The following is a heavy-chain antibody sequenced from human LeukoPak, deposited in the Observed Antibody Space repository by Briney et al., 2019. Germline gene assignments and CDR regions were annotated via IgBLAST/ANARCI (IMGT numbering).Heavy chain of an antibody. CDR1: GGTFSSYA. Sequence: GASVTVSCKASGGTFSSYAISWVRQAPGQGLEWMGGIIPIFGKANYAQTFQGRVTITTDESTSTAYMELSSLRSEDTAVYYCASATLTIFGLVSCFDYWGQGTLVTVSS. CDR3: ASATLTIFGLVSCFDY. J-gene: IGHJ4*02. CDR2: IIPIFGKA. D-gene: IGHD3-3*01. V-gene: IGHV1-69*05.